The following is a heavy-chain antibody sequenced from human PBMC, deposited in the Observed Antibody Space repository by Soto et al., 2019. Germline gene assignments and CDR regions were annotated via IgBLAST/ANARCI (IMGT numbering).Heavy chain of an antibody. J-gene: IGHJ4*02. Sequence: QVQLVQSGAEAKKPGSSVKVSCKASGGTFSSYAISWVRQAPGQGLEWMGGIIPIFGTANYAQKFQGRVTITADKSTSTAYMELSSLRSEDTAVYYCAREGGPDSSGYYPGHFDYWGQGTLVTVSS. CDR1: GGTFSSYA. CDR3: AREGGPDSSGYYPGHFDY. CDR2: IIPIFGTA. D-gene: IGHD3-22*01. V-gene: IGHV1-69*06.